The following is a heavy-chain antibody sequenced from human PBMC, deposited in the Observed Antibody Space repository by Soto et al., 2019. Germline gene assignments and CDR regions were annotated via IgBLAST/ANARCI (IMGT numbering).Heavy chain of an antibody. J-gene: IGHJ5*01. V-gene: IGHV3-23*01. CDR1: GVTFGNYA. CDR3: AKIDFDF. Sequence: GGSLRLSWGASGVTFGNYARSWVRQAPGKGLEWVSAISGSGGSTHFADSVKGRFTISRDNSKNTLYLQVNSLRAEDTAVYYCAKIDFDFWGQGALVTVSS. CDR2: ISGSGGST.